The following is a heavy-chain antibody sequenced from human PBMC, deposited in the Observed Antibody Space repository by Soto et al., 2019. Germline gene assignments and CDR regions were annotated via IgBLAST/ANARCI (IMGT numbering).Heavy chain of an antibody. V-gene: IGHV4-30-4*01. CDR3: AREFPNHYYEDNWFDP. D-gene: IGHD3-22*01. CDR2: IYYSGST. J-gene: IGHJ5*02. Sequence: QVQLQESGPGLVKPSQTLSLTCTVSGGSISSGDYYWSWIRQPPGKGLEWIGYIYYSGSTYYNPSLKSRVTISVDTSKNQFSLKLSSVTAADTAVYYCAREFPNHYYEDNWFDPWGQGTLVTVSS. CDR1: GGSISSGDYY.